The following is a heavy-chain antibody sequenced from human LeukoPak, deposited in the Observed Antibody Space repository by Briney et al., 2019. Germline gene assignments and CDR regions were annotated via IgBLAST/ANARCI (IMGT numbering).Heavy chain of an antibody. CDR2: IYSTGDT. CDR3: ARVRDVYNHVFEN. D-gene: IGHD5-24*01. J-gene: IGHJ4*02. Sequence: GGSLRLSCAASGFIVSSVYMSWVRQSPGKGLECVSIIYSTGDTYYADSVKGRFTISRDVSKNTVYLQMNNLRVDDTAVYYCARVRDVYNHVFENWGQGTLVTVS. CDR1: GFIVSSVY. V-gene: IGHV3-53*01.